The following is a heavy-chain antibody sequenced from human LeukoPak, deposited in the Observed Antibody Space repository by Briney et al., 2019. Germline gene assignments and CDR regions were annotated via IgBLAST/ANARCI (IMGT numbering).Heavy chain of an antibody. J-gene: IGHJ4*02. Sequence: PSETLSLTCTVSGGSISSSSYYWGWIRQPPGKGLEWIGSIYYSGSTYYNPSLKSRVTISVDTSKNQFSLKLSSVTAADTAVYYCATALAARLFDYWGQGTLVTVSS. D-gene: IGHD6-6*01. CDR3: ATALAARLFDY. CDR2: IYYSGST. V-gene: IGHV4-39*07. CDR1: GGSISSSSYY.